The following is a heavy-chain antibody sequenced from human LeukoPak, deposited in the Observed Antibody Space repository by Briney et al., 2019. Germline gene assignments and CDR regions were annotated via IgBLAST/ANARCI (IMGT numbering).Heavy chain of an antibody. CDR2: ISGSGGST. CDR3: AKYEYYYDSSGYPDSHYFDY. J-gene: IGHJ4*02. V-gene: IGHV3-23*01. CDR1: GFTFSSYA. D-gene: IGHD3-22*01. Sequence: GGSLRLSCAASGFTFSSYAMSWVRQAPGKGLEWVSAISGSGGSTYYADSVKGRFTISRDNSKNTLYLQMNSLRAEDTAVYYCAKYEYYYDSSGYPDSHYFDYWGQGTLVTVSS.